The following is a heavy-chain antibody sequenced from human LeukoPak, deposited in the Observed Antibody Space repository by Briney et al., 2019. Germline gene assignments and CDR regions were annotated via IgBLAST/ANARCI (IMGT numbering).Heavy chain of an antibody. CDR3: AREPYYYDSSGSPYYFDY. J-gene: IGHJ4*02. CDR1: GGSISSSSYY. V-gene: IGHV4-39*07. Sequence: SETLSLTCTVSGGSISSSSYYWGWIRQPPGKGLEWIGSIYYSGSTYYNPSLKSRVTISVDTSKNQFSLKLSSVTAADTAVYYCAREPYYYDSSGSPYYFDYWSQGTLVTVSS. D-gene: IGHD3-22*01. CDR2: IYYSGST.